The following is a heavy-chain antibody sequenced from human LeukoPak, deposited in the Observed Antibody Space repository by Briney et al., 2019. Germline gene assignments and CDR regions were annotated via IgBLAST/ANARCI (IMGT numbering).Heavy chain of an antibody. D-gene: IGHD6-13*01. J-gene: IGHJ4*02. CDR2: INPSGGST. V-gene: IGHV1-46*01. CDR3: ARERSSWYYFDY. CDR1: GYTFTSYY. Sequence: ASVKVSCKASGYTFTSYYMHWVRQAPGQGLEWMGIINPSGGSTSYAQKFQGRVTMTRDMSTSTVYMELSSLRSEDTAVYYCARERSSWYYFDYWGQGTLVTVSS.